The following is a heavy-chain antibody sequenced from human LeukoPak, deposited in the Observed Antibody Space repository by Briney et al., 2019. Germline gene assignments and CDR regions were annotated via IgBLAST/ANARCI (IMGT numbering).Heavy chain of an antibody. V-gene: IGHV4-34*01. CDR1: GGSFSGYY. CDR3: ARTLRYCSGGSCYPHIDY. J-gene: IGHJ4*02. CDR2: INHSGST. Sequence: SETLSLTCAVYGGSFSGYYWSWIRQPPGKGLEWIGEINHSGSTNYNPSLKSRVTISVDTSKNQFSLRLSSVTAADTAVYYCARTLRYCSGGSCYPHIDYWGQGTLVTVSS. D-gene: IGHD2-15*01.